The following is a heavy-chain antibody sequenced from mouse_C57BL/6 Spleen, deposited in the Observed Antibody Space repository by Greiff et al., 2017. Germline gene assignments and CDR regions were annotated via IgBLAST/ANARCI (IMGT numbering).Heavy chain of an antibody. D-gene: IGHD2-3*01. V-gene: IGHV5-4*01. Sequence: EVKLVESGGGLVKPGGSLKLSCAASGFTFSSYAMSWVRQTPEKRLEWVATISDGGSYTYYPDNVKGRFTISRDNAKNNLYLQMSHLKSEDTAMYYCARDRVDDGYYWSMDYWGQGTSVTVSS. CDR1: GFTFSSYA. J-gene: IGHJ4*01. CDR2: ISDGGSYT. CDR3: ARDRVDDGYYWSMDY.